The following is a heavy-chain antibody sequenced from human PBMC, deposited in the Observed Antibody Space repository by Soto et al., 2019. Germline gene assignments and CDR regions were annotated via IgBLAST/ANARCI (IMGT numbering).Heavy chain of an antibody. J-gene: IGHJ5*01. CDR3: AKDRDPDGIWTFDS. CDR1: GFNFRTFT. CDR2: IIGGDGDK. Sequence: GGSMRLSCAASGFNFRTFTMNWVRQAPGKGLEWVSGIIGGDGDKFYSDSVKGRFTISRDNSKDMLFLQMSSLRVDDTAVYYCAKDRDPDGIWTFDSWGQGTLVTVSS. V-gene: IGHV3-23*01. D-gene: IGHD3-9*01.